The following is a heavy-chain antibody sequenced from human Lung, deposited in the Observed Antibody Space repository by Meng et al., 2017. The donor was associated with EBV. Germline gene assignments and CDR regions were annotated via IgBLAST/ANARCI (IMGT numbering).Heavy chain of an antibody. V-gene: IGHV1-18*01. CDR2: ISAYNGNT. D-gene: IGHD4-23*01. CDR1: GFIFTSYA. J-gene: IGHJ4*02. CDR3: ARGDGGNGSDY. Sequence: QVPLVQSGAEVKKPVASVKVSCEASGFIFTSYAISWVRQAPGQGLQYMGWISAYNGNTNYAQELQGRVTMTTDTSTSTAYMELRSLRFDDTAVYYCARGDGGNGSDYWGQGTLVTVSS.